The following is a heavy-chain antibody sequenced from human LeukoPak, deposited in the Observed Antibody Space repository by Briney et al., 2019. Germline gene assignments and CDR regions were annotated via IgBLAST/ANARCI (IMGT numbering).Heavy chain of an antibody. D-gene: IGHD5-18*01. V-gene: IGHV1-69*05. Sequence: SVKVSCKASGGTFSSYAISWVRQAPEQGLEWMGRIIPIFGTTNYAQKFQGRVTITTDESTSTVYMELSSPRSEDTAVYYCARGGHNYGYSYFDYWGQGTLVTVSS. CDR1: GGTFSSYA. CDR2: IIPIFGTT. CDR3: ARGGHNYGYSYFDY. J-gene: IGHJ4*02.